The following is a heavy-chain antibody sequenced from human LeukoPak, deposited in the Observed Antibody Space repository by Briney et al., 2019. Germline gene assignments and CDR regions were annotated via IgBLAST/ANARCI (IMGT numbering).Heavy chain of an antibody. CDR1: GFTFSSYW. J-gene: IGHJ4*02. CDR3: ARVMGYCSGGSCYCFDY. Sequence: GGSLGLSCAASGFTFSSYWMSWVRQAPGKGLEWVANIKQDGSEKYYVDSVKGRFTISRDNAKNSLYLQMNSLRAEDTAVYYCARVMGYCSGGSCYCFDYWGQGTLVTVSS. V-gene: IGHV3-7*03. D-gene: IGHD2-15*01. CDR2: IKQDGSEK.